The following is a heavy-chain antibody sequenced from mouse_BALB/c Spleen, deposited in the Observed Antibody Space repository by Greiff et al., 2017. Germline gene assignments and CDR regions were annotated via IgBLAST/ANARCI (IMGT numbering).Heavy chain of an antibody. CDR1: GFAFSSYD. Sequence: EVHLVESGGGLVKPGGSLKLSCAASGFAFSSYDMSWVRQTPEKRLEWVAYISSGGGSTYYPDTVKGRFTISRDNAKNTLYLQMSSLKSEDTAMYYCASVWLRTMDYWGQGTSVTVSS. CDR3: ASVWLRTMDY. J-gene: IGHJ4*01. D-gene: IGHD2-2*01. V-gene: IGHV5-12-1*01. CDR2: ISSGGGST.